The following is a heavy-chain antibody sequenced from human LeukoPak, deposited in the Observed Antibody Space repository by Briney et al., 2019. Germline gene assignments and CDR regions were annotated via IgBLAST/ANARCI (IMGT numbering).Heavy chain of an antibody. CDR2: IYFSGST. Sequence: SETLSLTCSVSGGSISSPTYYWGWIRQPPGRGLEWIGNIYFSGSTYYNPSLESRVTISIDTSKNQFSLKLRSVTAADTAVYFCARVDTPTVAAFYDAFDIWGQGTTVTVSS. V-gene: IGHV4-39*07. CDR1: GGSISSPTYY. D-gene: IGHD2-15*01. J-gene: IGHJ3*02. CDR3: ARVDTPTVAAFYDAFDI.